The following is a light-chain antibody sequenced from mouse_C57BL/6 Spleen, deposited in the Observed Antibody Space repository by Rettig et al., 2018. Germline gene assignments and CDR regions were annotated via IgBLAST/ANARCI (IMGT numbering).Light chain of an antibody. V-gene: IGLV1*01. CDR1: TGAVTTSNY. J-gene: IGLJ1*01. CDR3: ALWYSNLWV. Sequence: QAVVTQESALTTSPGETVTLTCRSSTGAVTTSNYANWVQEKPDHLFTGLIGGTNNRAPGVPARFSGSLIGDKAALTITGAQTEDEAIYFCALWYSNLWVFGGGTKLT. CDR2: GTN.